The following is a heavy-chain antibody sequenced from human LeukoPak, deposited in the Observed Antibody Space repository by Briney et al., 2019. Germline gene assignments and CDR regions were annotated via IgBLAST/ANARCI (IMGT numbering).Heavy chain of an antibody. D-gene: IGHD3-22*01. CDR2: IYPDDSDT. J-gene: IGHJ3*02. V-gene: IGHV5-51*01. Sequence: GESLKISCKGSGYIFTTYWIGWVRQMPGKGLEWMGIIYPDDSDTRYSPSFQGQVSISVDKSISTAYLQWSSLKASDTAIYYCARLRITMIRPDVFDIWGQGTMVTVSS. CDR3: ARLRITMIRPDVFDI. CDR1: GYIFTTYW.